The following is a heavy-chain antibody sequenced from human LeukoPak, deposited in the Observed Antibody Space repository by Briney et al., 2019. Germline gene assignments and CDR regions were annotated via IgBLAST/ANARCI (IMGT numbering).Heavy chain of an antibody. V-gene: IGHV3-7*01. CDR1: GFTFSSYW. J-gene: IGHJ4*02. D-gene: IGHD3-22*01. CDR3: ARDVSHGYYYAYYFDY. CDR2: IKQDGSEK. Sequence: GGSLRLSCAASGFTFSSYWMSWVRQAPGKGLEWVANIKQDGSEKYYVDSVKGRFTISRDNAKNSLYLRMNSLRAEDTAVYYCARDVSHGYYYAYYFDYWGQGTLVTVSS.